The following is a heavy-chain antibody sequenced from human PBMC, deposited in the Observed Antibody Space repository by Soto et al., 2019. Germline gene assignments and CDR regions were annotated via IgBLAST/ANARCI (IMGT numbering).Heavy chain of an antibody. D-gene: IGHD3-22*01. Sequence: GGALRLSCAASGFTFSSYAMHWVRQSPGKGLEWVAVISYGGSNKYYADSVKGRFTISRDNSKNTLYLQMNSLRAEDTAVYYCARDSSGYYWAFDYWGQGTLVTVSS. CDR3: ARDSSGYYWAFDY. CDR1: GFTFSSYA. V-gene: IGHV3-30-3*01. CDR2: ISYGGSNK. J-gene: IGHJ4*02.